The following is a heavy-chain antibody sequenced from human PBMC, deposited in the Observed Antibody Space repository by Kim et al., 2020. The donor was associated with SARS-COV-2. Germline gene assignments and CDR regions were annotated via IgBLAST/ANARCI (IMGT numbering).Heavy chain of an antibody. Sequence: PTYAQGCTGRLVFSLDTSVSTAYLQISSLKAEDTAVYYCARKHWGWVVDYWGQGTLVTVSS. CDR2: P. CDR3: ARKHWGWVVDY. J-gene: IGHJ4*02. V-gene: IGHV7-4-1*02. D-gene: IGHD7-27*01.